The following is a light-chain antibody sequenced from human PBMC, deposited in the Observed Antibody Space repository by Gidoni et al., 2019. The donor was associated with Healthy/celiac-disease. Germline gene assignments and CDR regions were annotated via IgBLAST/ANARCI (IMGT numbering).Light chain of an antibody. CDR1: SSNIGAGYD. CDR3: QSYDSSLSGSKV. J-gene: IGLJ3*02. Sequence: QSVLTQPPSVSAAPVQRVTISCTGSSSNIGAGYDVHWYQQLPGTAPKLLIYGNSNRPSGVPDRFSGSKSGTSASLAITGLQAEDEADYYCQSYDSSLSGSKVFGGGTKLTVL. V-gene: IGLV1-40*01. CDR2: GNS.